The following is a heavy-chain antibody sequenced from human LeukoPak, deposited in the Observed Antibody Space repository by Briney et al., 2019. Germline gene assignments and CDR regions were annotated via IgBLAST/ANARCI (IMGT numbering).Heavy chain of an antibody. D-gene: IGHD2-15*01. Sequence: SETLSLTCTVSGGSISSYYWSWIRQPAGKGLEWIGRIYTSGSTNYNPSLKSRATISVDTSINQFSLKLNSLTAADTAIYYCARGTPRFDSWSQGTMVTVS. V-gene: IGHV4-4*07. CDR3: ARGTPRFDS. J-gene: IGHJ3*01. CDR2: IYTSGST. CDR1: GGSISSYY.